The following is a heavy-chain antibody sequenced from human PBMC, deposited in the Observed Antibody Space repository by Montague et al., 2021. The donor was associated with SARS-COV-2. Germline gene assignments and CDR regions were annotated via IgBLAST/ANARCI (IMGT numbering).Heavy chain of an antibody. Sequence: SETLSLTCTVSGGSISSSSNYWGWIRQPPGKGLEWIGSNYYSGSTYYNSSLKSRVTISVDTSKNQFSLKLNSVTAADTAVYYCARLVWFGELSSENWFDPWGQGTLVTVSS. D-gene: IGHD3-10*01. CDR3: ARLVWFGELSSENWFDP. CDR1: GGSISSSSNY. J-gene: IGHJ5*02. V-gene: IGHV4-39*01. CDR2: NYYSGST.